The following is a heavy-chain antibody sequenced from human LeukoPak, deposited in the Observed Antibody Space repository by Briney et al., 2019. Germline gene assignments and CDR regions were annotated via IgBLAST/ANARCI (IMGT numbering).Heavy chain of an antibody. CDR3: ARTGEPDKVLDY. V-gene: IGHV4-39*07. J-gene: IGHJ4*02. CDR1: GGSISSSSYY. Sequence: SETLSLTCTVSGGSISSSSYYWGWIRQPPGQGLEWIGSIYYSGSTYYNPSLKSRVTISVDTSKNQFSLKLSSVTAADTAVYYCARTGEPDKVLDYWGQGTLVTVSS. D-gene: IGHD3-16*01. CDR2: IYYSGST.